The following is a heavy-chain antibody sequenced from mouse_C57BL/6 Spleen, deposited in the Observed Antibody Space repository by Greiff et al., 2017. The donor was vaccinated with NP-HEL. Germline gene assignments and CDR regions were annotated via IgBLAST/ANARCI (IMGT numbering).Heavy chain of an antibody. CDR1: GFSLTSYG. V-gene: IGHV2-2*01. D-gene: IGHD2-4*01. CDR2: IWRGGST. CDR3: ARYDYDGGPGFAC. J-gene: IGHJ3*01. Sequence: QVQLQQSGPGLVQPSQSLSITCTVSGFSLTSYGVHWVRQSPGKGLEWLGVIWRGGSTDYNAAFISRLSISKDNSKSQVFFKMNSLQADDTAIYYCARYDYDGGPGFACWGQGALVTVSA.